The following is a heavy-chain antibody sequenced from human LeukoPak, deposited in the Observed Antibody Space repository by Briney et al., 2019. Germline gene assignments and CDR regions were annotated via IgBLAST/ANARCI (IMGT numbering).Heavy chain of an antibody. CDR3: ARGGSYYDILTALYRGNAFDI. CDR1: NASISGRNW. D-gene: IGHD3-9*01. CDR2: VSHSGST. J-gene: IGHJ3*02. Sequence: SETLSLTCAVSNASISGRNWWNWVRQPPGKGLEWIGEVSHSGSTNYNPSLKSRVTISVDTSKNQFSLKLSSVTAADTAVYYCARGGSYYDILTALYRGNAFDIWGQGTMVTVSS. V-gene: IGHV4-4*02.